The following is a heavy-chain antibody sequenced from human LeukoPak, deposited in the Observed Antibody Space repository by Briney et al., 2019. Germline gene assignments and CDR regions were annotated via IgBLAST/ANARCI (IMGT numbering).Heavy chain of an antibody. J-gene: IGHJ4*02. CDR2: ISGGGGST. Sequence: GGTLRLSCAASGFTFSSNAMSWVRQAPGKGLEWVSAISGGGGSTFYADSVKGRFTISRDNSKNTLYLQMNSLRAEDTAVYYCAKPHSGWYYFDYWGQGTLVTDSS. CDR1: GFTFSSNA. CDR3: AKPHSGWYYFDY. V-gene: IGHV3-23*01. D-gene: IGHD6-19*01.